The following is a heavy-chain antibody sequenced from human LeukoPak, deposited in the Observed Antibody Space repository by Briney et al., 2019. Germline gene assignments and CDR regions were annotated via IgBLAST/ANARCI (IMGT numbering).Heavy chain of an antibody. CDR2: IGGGGGST. J-gene: IGHJ4*02. CDR1: GVTFSSSS. V-gene: IGHV3-23*01. CDR3: AQDLEY. Sequence: GGSLRLSCAASGVTFSSSSMNGVRQAPGKGLEWVSTIGGGGGSTHYADYVKGRFTITRDNSKNTVYLHMNSLRAEDTAVYYCAQDLEYWGQGTLVTVSS.